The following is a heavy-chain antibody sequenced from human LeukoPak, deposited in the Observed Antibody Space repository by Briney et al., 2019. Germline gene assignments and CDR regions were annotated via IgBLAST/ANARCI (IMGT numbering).Heavy chain of an antibody. Sequence: GGSLRLSCAASGSTFSSYWMHWVRQAPGKGLVWVSRINSDGSSTSYADSVKGRFTISRDTSKNTLYLQMNSLRAEDTAVYYCARNPYYYYYMDVWGKGTTVTVS. CDR3: ARNPYYYYYMDV. CDR2: INSDGSST. CDR1: GSTFSSYW. D-gene: IGHD2-21*01. J-gene: IGHJ6*03. V-gene: IGHV3-74*01.